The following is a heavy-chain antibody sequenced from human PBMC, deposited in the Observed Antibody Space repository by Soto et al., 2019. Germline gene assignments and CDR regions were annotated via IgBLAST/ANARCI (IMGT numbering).Heavy chain of an antibody. J-gene: IGHJ6*03. Sequence: QVQLQESGPGLVKPSETLSLTCTVSGGSISSYYWSWIRQPPGNGLECIGYIYYSGSTNYNPSLKSRVTISVDTSKNQFSLKLSSVTAADTAVYYCARAGSGLYYYYYYMDVWGKGTTVTVSS. V-gene: IGHV4-59*08. D-gene: IGHD1-1*01. CDR3: ARAGSGLYYYYYYMDV. CDR1: GGSISSYY. CDR2: IYYSGST.